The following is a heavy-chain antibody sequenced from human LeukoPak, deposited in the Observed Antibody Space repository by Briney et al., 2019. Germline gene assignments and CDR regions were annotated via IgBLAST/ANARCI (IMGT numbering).Heavy chain of an antibody. CDR2: ISYDGSNK. CDR1: GFTFGSYA. Sequence: PGGSLRLSCAASGFTFGSYAMHWVRQAPGKGLEWVAVISYDGSNKYYADSVKGRFTISRDNSKNTLYLQMNSLRAEDTAVYYCARVNRTGLSGYYFDYWGQGTLVTVSS. D-gene: IGHD3/OR15-3a*01. J-gene: IGHJ4*02. V-gene: IGHV3-30-3*01. CDR3: ARVNRTGLSGYYFDY.